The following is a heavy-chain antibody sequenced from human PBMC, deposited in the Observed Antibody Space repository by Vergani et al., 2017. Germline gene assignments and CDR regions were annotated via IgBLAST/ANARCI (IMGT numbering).Heavy chain of an antibody. CDR3: ARDRAMTARVMGRYYYGMDV. CDR2: IYYSGST. D-gene: IGHD5-18*01. J-gene: IGHJ6*02. Sequence: QVQLQESGPGLVKPSQTLSLTCTVSGGSIRSGGYYWSWIRQHPGKGLEWIGYIYYSGSTYYNPSLKSRVTISVDTSKNQFSLKLSSVTAADTAVYYCARDRAMTARVMGRYYYGMDVWGQGTTVTVSS. CDR1: GGSIRSGGYY. V-gene: IGHV4-31*03.